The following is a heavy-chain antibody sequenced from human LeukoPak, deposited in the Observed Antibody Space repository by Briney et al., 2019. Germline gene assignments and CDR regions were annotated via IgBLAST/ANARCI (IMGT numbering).Heavy chain of an antibody. CDR2: NSGSGGST. CDR3: AKSSYYDSSGYYREYYFDY. CDR1: GFTFSSYA. V-gene: IGHV3-23*01. D-gene: IGHD3-22*01. J-gene: IGHJ4*02. Sequence: GGSLGLSCAASGFTFSSYAMSWVRQAPGKGLEWVSGNSGSGGSTYYADSVKGRFTISRDNSKNTLYLQMNSLRAEDTAVYYCAKSSYYDSSGYYREYYFDYWGQGTLVTVSS.